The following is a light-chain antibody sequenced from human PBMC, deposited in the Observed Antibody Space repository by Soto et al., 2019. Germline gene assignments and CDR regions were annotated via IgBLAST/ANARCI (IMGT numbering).Light chain of an antibody. Sequence: EIVMTQSPASLSVSQGESVSLSCSASQSVASNLAWYQQKPGQAPRLLIYGTSTRATGVPARFSGSGSGTDFTLTISSLQAADFAVYHCQHYNNWPITFGQGTRLEI. CDR1: QSVASN. J-gene: IGKJ5*01. CDR3: QHYNNWPIT. CDR2: GTS. V-gene: IGKV3-15*01.